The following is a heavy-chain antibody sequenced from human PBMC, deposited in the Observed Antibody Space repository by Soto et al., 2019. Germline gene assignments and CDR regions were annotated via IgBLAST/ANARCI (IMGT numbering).Heavy chain of an antibody. CDR1: GFTFSSYA. V-gene: IGHV3-23*01. D-gene: IGHD3-3*01. Sequence: GGSLRLSCAASGFTFSSYAMSWVRQAPGKGLEWVSAISGSGGSTYYADSVKGRFTISRDNSKNTLYLQMNSLRAEDTAVYYCAKTSYYDFWSDTLDYWGQGTLVTVSS. J-gene: IGHJ4*02. CDR2: ISGSGGST. CDR3: AKTSYYDFWSDTLDY.